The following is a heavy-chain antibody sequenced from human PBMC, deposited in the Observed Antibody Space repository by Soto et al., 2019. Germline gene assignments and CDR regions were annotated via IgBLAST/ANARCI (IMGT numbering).Heavy chain of an antibody. V-gene: IGHV4-39*01. Sequence: SETLSLTCTVSGGSISSRSYYWGWIRQPPGKGLEWIGSIYYSGSTYYNPSLKSRVTISVDTSKNQFSLKLSSVTAADTAVYYCARTYYDFWSGYYDYYYYGMDVWGQGTTVTVSS. J-gene: IGHJ6*02. CDR3: ARTYYDFWSGYYDYYYYGMDV. CDR2: IYYSGST. CDR1: GGSISSRSYY. D-gene: IGHD3-3*01.